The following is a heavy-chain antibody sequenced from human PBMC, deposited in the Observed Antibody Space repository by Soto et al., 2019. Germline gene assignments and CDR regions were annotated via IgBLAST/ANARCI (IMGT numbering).Heavy chain of an antibody. CDR1: GGSISGYY. Sequence: PSETLSLTCTVSGGSISGYYWNWIRQPPGKGLEWIGYIYYSGSTNYNPSLKTRVTISVDTSKNQFSLKLSSVTAADTAVYFCARRAGPGSYFDSWGKGNLVTVYS. CDR2: IYYSGST. D-gene: IGHD7-27*01. V-gene: IGHV4-59*08. J-gene: IGHJ4*02. CDR3: ARRAGPGSYFDS.